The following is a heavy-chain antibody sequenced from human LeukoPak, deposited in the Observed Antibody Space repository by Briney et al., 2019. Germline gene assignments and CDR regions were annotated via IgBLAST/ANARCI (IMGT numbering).Heavy chain of an antibody. J-gene: IGHJ4*02. CDR2: ISTSKGNT. CDR1: GYTFTNHG. CDR3: ARWGDSNWWEHLGDY. V-gene: IGHV1-18*01. D-gene: IGHD6-13*01. Sequence: GASVKVSCKASGYTFTNHGFSWPRQAPGQGLEWMGWISTSKGNTNYAQKFQDRVTMTTDTSTTTAYMELRSLISDDTAVYYCARWGDSNWWEHLGDYWGQGTLVTVSS.